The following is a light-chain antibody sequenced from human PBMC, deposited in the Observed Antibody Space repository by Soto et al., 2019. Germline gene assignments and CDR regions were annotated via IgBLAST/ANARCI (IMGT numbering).Light chain of an antibody. V-gene: IGLV2-14*03. CDR3: NSYTRSNTLV. J-gene: IGLJ2*01. CDR2: KVN. Sequence: QSALTQPASVSGSPGQSITISCTGTDSDLGAYNYVSWYQQHPGKAPKLMIYKVNNRPSGVSNRFSGSKSGNTASLTISGLQAEDEADYYCNSYTRSNTLVFGGGTQLTVL. CDR1: DSDLGAYNY.